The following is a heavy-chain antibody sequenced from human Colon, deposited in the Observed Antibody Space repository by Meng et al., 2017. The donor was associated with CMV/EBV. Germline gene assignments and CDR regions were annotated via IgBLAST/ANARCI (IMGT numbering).Heavy chain of an antibody. CDR2: IYYSGST. CDR1: SISSGDYC. V-gene: IGHV4-30-4*01. D-gene: IGHD3-10*01. CDR3: AREGALWFGEFRYNWFDP. Sequence: SISSGDYCWSWIRQPPGKGLEWIGYIYYSGSTYYNPSLKSRVTISVDTSKNQFSLKLSSVTAADTAVYYCAREGALWFGEFRYNWFDPWGQGTLVTVSS. J-gene: IGHJ5*02.